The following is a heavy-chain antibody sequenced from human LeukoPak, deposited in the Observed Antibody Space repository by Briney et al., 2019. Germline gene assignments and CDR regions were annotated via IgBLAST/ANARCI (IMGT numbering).Heavy chain of an antibody. V-gene: IGHV3-30-3*01. J-gene: IGHJ4*02. Sequence: SGGSLRLSCAASGFTFSSYAMHWVRQAPGKGLEWVAVISYDGSNKYYADSVKGRFTISRDNSKNTLYLQMNSLRAEDTAVYYCARDSSSWYPRGFDYWGQGTLVTVSS. CDR2: ISYDGSNK. CDR1: GFTFSSYA. D-gene: IGHD6-13*01. CDR3: ARDSSSWYPRGFDY.